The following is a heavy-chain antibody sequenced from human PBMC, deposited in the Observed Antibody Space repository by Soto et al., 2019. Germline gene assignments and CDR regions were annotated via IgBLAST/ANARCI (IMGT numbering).Heavy chain of an antibody. D-gene: IGHD2-21*02. J-gene: IGHJ4*02. CDR2: IDGSGTAM. Sequence: GGSLRLSCAASGFTFSNFRMNWIRQAPGKGLEWVSHIDGSGTAMSYVDSVMGRFTISRDNAKNSLYLEMTSLRDEDTAVYYCARQLYTVVTPQDYWGRGTLVTVSS. V-gene: IGHV3-48*02. CDR3: ARQLYTVVTPQDY. CDR1: GFTFSNFR.